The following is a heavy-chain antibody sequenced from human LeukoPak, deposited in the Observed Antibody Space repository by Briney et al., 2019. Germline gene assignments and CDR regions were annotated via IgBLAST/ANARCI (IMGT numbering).Heavy chain of an antibody. D-gene: IGHD3-22*01. V-gene: IGHV3-30*03. Sequence: PGGSLRLSCAASGFTFSSYGMHWVRQAPGKGLEWVAVISYDGSNKYYADSVKGRFTISRDNSKNTLYLQMNSLRAEDTAVYYCASLPSYYYDSSGYYQTGYWGQGTLVTVSS. CDR3: ASLPSYYYDSSGYYQTGY. J-gene: IGHJ4*02. CDR1: GFTFSSYG. CDR2: ISYDGSNK.